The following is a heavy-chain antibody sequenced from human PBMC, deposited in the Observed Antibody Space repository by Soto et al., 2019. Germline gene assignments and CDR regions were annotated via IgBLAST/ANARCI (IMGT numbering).Heavy chain of an antibody. Sequence: PGGSLRLSCAVSGFTFSAFAMYWVRQAPGKGLEWVALISYDGRNEDYADSVKGRFTISRDNSKNTLFLQMSSLSAEDTAVYYCAKGVVREPAYFDYWGQGTLVTVS. CDR1: GFTFSAFA. CDR3: AKGVVREPAYFDY. V-gene: IGHV3-30*18. D-gene: IGHD3-10*01. CDR2: ISYDGRNE. J-gene: IGHJ4*02.